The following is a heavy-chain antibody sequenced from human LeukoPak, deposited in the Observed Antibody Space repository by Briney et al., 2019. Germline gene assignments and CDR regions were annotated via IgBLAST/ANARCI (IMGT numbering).Heavy chain of an antibody. CDR2: IKSDGSNI. CDR1: GFTFSSYW. CDR3: ARGSSSSEDY. J-gene: IGHJ4*02. V-gene: IGHV3-74*03. Sequence: GGSLRLSCAASGFTFSSYWMHWVRQAPGKGLVWVSRIKSDGSNIMYGDSVKGRFTISRDNAKNTLYLQMNGLRPEDTAVYYCARGSSSSEDYWGQGTLVTVSS. D-gene: IGHD6-6*01.